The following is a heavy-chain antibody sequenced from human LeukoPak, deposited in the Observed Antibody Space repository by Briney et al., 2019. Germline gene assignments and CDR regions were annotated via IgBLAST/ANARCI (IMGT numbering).Heavy chain of an antibody. D-gene: IGHD5-18*01. CDR1: GGSISSYY. J-gene: IGHJ3*02. Sequence: SSETLSLTCTVSGGSISSYYWSWIRQPPGKGLERIGYISYSGSTNYNPSLKSRVTISVDTSKNQFSLKLRSVTAADTAVYYCARYTAMVAFHAHGFDIWGQGTMVTVSS. V-gene: IGHV4-59*01. CDR3: ARYTAMVAFHAHGFDI. CDR2: ISYSGST.